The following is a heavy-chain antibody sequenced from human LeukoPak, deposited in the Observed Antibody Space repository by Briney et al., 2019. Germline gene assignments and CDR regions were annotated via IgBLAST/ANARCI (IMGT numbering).Heavy chain of an antibody. D-gene: IGHD2-2*01. V-gene: IGHV1-69*04. CDR2: IIPILGIA. J-gene: IGHJ6*02. CDR3: ATEAAIDYYYYGMDV. Sequence: GSSVKVSCKASGGTFSSYAISWVRQAPGQGLEWMGRIIPILGIANYAQKFQGRVTITADKSTSTAYMELSSLRSEDTAVYYCATEAAIDYYYYGMDVWDQGTTVTVSS. CDR1: GGTFSSYA.